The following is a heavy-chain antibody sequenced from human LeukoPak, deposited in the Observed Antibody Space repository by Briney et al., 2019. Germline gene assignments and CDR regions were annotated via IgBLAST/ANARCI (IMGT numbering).Heavy chain of an antibody. D-gene: IGHD4-17*01. Sequence: KPSETLSLTCTVSGGSISSYYWSWVRQPPGKGLEWVGYIYYSGSTSYNPSLKSRVTISVDKSKNQFSLKLSSVTAADTAVYYCARGSYGAFRYGDLDYWGQGTLVIVSS. CDR3: ARGSYGAFRYGDLDY. CDR2: IYYSGST. J-gene: IGHJ4*02. V-gene: IGHV4-59*12. CDR1: GGSISSYY.